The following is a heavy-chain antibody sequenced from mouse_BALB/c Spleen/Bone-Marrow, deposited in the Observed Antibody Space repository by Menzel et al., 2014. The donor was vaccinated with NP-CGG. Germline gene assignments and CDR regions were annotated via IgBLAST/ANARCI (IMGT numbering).Heavy chain of an antibody. CDR3: ARGIYYDSTWFAY. CDR2: ISTYSGNT. J-gene: IGHJ3*01. D-gene: IGHD2-4*01. CDR1: GYTFTDYA. Sequence: VHVKQSGPELVRPGVSVKISCKGSGYTFTDYAMHWVKQSHAKSLEWIGVISTYSGNTNYNQKFKGKATMTVDKSSSTAYMELAKLTSEDSAIYYCARGIYYDSTWFAYWGQGTLVTVSA. V-gene: IGHV1-67*01.